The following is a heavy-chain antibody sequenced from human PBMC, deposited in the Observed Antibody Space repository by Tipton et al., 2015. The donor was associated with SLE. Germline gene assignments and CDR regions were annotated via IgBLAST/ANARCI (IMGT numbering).Heavy chain of an antibody. J-gene: IGHJ3*02. Sequence: TLSLTCTVSGGSISSHYWSWIRQPPGKGLEWIGYIYYSGSTNYNPSLKSRVTISVDTSKNQFSLKLSSVTAADTAVYYCARESYDTGAFDIWGQGTMVTVSS. CDR1: GGSISSHY. D-gene: IGHD3-22*01. V-gene: IGHV4-59*11. CDR2: IYYSGST. CDR3: ARESYDTGAFDI.